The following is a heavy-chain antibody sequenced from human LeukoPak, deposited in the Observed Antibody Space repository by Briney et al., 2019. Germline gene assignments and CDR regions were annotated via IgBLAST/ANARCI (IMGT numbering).Heavy chain of an antibody. CDR2: IYYSGST. CDR1: DDSITMYY. Sequence: KSSETLSLTCTVSDDSITMYYWTWIRQPPGKGLEWIGYIYYSGSTNYNPSLKSRVTISVDTSKNQFSLKLSSVTAADTAVYYCASHDYWGQGTLVTVSS. J-gene: IGHJ4*02. V-gene: IGHV4-59*01. CDR3: ASHDY.